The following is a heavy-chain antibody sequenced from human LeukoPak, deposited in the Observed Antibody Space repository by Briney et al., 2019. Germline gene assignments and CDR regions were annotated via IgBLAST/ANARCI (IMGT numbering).Heavy chain of an antibody. CDR2: LSGDGGTT. CDR3: AKDKRFGDYYMDV. CDR1: GFTFSSYA. Sequence: GGSLRLSCAASGFTFSSYAMSWVRQSPGKWLEWVSSLSGDGGTTDYADSVKGRFTISKDNSKNTLYLQMNSLRAEDTAVYYCAKDKRFGDYYMDVWGKGTTVTISS. D-gene: IGHD3-10*01. J-gene: IGHJ6*03. V-gene: IGHV3-23*01.